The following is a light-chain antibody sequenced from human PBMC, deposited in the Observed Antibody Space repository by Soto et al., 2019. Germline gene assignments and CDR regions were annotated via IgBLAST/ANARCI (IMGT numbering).Light chain of an antibody. J-gene: IGKJ3*01. CDR2: AAS. CDR1: QAIGND. Sequence: AIKMTQSPSSLSASVGDRVTITCRASQAIGNDLGWYQQKPWKAPKLLIYAASSLQIRVPSRFSGSGSGTLFTLTISSLQPADFATYYCLQDHSYPFTFGPGTTVDIK. V-gene: IGKV1-6*01. CDR3: LQDHSYPFT.